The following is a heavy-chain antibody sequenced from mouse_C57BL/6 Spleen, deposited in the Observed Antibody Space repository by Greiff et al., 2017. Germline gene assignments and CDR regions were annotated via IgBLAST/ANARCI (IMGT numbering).Heavy chain of an antibody. CDR2: ISYDGSN. CDR3: AREGLYYSNWFAY. D-gene: IGHD2-5*01. J-gene: IGHJ3*01. V-gene: IGHV3-6*01. Sequence: VQLQQSGPGLVKPSQSLSLTCSVTGYSITSGYYWNWIRQFPGNKLEWMGYISYDGSNNYNPSLKNRISITRDTSKYQFFLKLNSVTTEDTATYYCAREGLYYSNWFAYWGQGTLVTVSA. CDR1: GYSITSGYY.